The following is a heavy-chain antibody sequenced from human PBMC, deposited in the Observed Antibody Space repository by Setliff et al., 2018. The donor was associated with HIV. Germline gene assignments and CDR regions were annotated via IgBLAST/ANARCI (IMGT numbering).Heavy chain of an antibody. V-gene: IGHV4-34*01. Sequence: PSETLSLTCTVYGGSFSGYYWTWIRQPPGKGLEFIGEMNHRGVIKYLSSLKRRATVSLDRPKIQFSLKLSSVTAADTAIYYCARDPGITAAGTEYFDSWGQGILVTVSS. CDR1: GGSFSGYY. CDR3: ARDPGITAAGTEYFDS. D-gene: IGHD6-13*01. CDR2: MNHRGVI. J-gene: IGHJ4*02.